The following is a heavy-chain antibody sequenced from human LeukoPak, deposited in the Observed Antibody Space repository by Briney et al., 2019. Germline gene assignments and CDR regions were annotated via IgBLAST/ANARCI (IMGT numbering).Heavy chain of an antibody. J-gene: IGHJ4*02. Sequence: ASVKVSCKASGYTFTDYGFTWVRQAPGQGLEWMGWINPNSGGTNYAQKFQGRVTMTRDTSISTAYMELSRLRSDDTAVYYCARETGDGFDYWGQGTLVTVSS. D-gene: IGHD7-27*01. CDR1: GYTFTDYG. CDR2: INPNSGGT. V-gene: IGHV1-2*02. CDR3: ARETGDGFDY.